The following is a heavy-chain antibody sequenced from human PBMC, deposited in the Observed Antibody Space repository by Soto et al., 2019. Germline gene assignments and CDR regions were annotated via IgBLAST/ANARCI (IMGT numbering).Heavy chain of an antibody. Sequence: QVQLQESGPGLVKPSETLSLTCTVSGGSISSYYWSWIRQPPGKGLEWIGYIYYSGSTNYNPSLKSRVTISVDTSKNQFSLKLSSVTAADTAVYYCARVNTGTYWYFDLWGRGTLVTVSS. CDR2: IYYSGST. J-gene: IGHJ2*01. CDR1: GGSISSYY. V-gene: IGHV4-59*01. CDR3: ARVNTGTYWYFDL. D-gene: IGHD1-1*01.